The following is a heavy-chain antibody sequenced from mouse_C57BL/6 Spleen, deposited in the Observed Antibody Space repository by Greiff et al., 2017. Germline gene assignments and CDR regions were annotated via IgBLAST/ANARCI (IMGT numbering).Heavy chain of an antibody. CDR1: GYSFTDYN. Sequence: KESGPELVKPGASVKISCKASGYSFTDYNMNWVKQSNGKSLEWIGVINPNYGTTSYNQKFKGKATLTVDQSSSTAYMQLNSLTSEDSAVYYCASNYYGSSHFDYWGQGTTLTVSS. D-gene: IGHD1-1*01. V-gene: IGHV1-39*01. J-gene: IGHJ2*01. CDR2: INPNYGTT. CDR3: ASNYYGSSHFDY.